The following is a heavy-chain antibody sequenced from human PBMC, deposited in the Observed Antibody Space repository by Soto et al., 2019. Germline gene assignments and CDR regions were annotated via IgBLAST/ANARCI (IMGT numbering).Heavy chain of an antibody. V-gene: IGHV3-23*01. CDR3: ASSIGYYYGMDV. CDR2: ISGSGGST. CDR1: GFTFSSYA. J-gene: IGHJ6*02. Sequence: GGSLRLSCAASGFTFSSYAMSWVRQAPGKGLEWVSAISGSGGSTYYADSVKGRFTISRDNSKNTLDLQMNSLRAEDTAVYYCASSIGYYYGMDVWGQGTTVTLSS.